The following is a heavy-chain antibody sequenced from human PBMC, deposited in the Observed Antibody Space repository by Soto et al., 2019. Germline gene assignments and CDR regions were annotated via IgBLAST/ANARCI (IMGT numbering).Heavy chain of an antibody. CDR3: ARWSAIVGGAEALDV. CDR2: LSAYNGDT. CDR1: GYTFINYG. V-gene: IGHV1-18*01. J-gene: IGHJ3*01. D-gene: IGHD1-26*01. Sequence: QVQLVQSGAEVKKPGASVRVSCKTSGYTFINYGITWVRQAPGQGLEWMGWLSAYNGDTSSSEKPQDRFAMTTATSTNTVYMDLRSLTSDDTAVYYCARWSAIVGGAEALDVWCQGTMVIVSS.